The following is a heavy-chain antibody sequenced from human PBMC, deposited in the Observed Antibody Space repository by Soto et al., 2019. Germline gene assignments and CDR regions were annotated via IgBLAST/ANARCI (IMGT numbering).Heavy chain of an antibody. CDR3: AAWYNWNWGLYYYGMDV. CDR2: IIPIFGTA. Sequence: QVQLVQSGAEVKKPGSSVKVSCKASGGTFSSYAISWVRQAPGQGLEWMGGIIPIFGTANYAQKFQGRVTITADKSTSTAYMELSSLRSEDTAVYYCAAWYNWNWGLYYYGMDVWGQGTTVTVSS. D-gene: IGHD1-7*01. J-gene: IGHJ6*02. V-gene: IGHV1-69*06. CDR1: GGTFSSYA.